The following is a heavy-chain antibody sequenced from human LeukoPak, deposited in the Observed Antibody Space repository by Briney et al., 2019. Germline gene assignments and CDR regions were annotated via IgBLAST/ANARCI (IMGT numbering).Heavy chain of an antibody. CDR3: ARVYCSSTSCSHFDY. CDR2: IYPGDSDT. CDR1: GYKITSHW. D-gene: IGHD2-2*01. Sequence: GESLKISCQASGYKITSHWIAWVRQMPGKSPEWMGIIYPGDSDTRYSPSFQGQVVISVDKSSNVAYLQWTTLKASDTAMYYCARVYCSSTSCSHFDYWGQGTLVTVSS. J-gene: IGHJ4*02. V-gene: IGHV5-51*01.